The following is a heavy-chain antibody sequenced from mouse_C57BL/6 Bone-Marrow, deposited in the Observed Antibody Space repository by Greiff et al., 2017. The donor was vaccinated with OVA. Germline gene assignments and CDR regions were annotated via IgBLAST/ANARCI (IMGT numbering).Heavy chain of an antibody. J-gene: IGHJ3*01. V-gene: IGHV1-81*01. Sequence: VKLMESGAELARPGASVELSCKASGYTFTSYGISWVKQRTGQGLEWIGEIYPRSGNPYYNEKFKGNATLTADKSSSTAYMELRSLTSEDSAVYFCARRVYYRTWFAYWGQGTLVTVSA. CDR2: IYPRSGNP. CDR1: GYTFTSYG. CDR3: ARRVYYRTWFAY. D-gene: IGHD2-1*01.